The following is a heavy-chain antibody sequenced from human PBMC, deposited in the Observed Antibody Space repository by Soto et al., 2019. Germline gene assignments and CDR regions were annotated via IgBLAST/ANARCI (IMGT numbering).Heavy chain of an antibody. CDR2: IDTDGGGT. J-gene: IGHJ5*02. Sequence: DVQLVESGGGLVQPGGSLRVSCAASGFTLGSHRIHWVRQPPGKGLEWVSRIDTDGGGTSYADSVKGRFTISTDNAKNTVSLQMNGLRDEETAVYYRAKVFDLWGQGTLVTVSS. V-gene: IGHV3-74*01. CDR1: GFTLGSHR. CDR3: AKVFDL.